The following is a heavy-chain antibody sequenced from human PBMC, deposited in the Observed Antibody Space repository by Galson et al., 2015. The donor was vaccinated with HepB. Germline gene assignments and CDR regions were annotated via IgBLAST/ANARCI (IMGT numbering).Heavy chain of an antibody. Sequence: SVKVSCKASGYTFTGYYMHWVRQAPGQGLEWMGWINPNSGGTNYAQKFKGWVTMTRDTSISTAYMELSRLRSDDTAVYYCARDRISGYYYMDVWGKGTTVTVSS. D-gene: IGHD2-8*02. V-gene: IGHV1-2*04. CDR3: ARDRISGYYYMDV. J-gene: IGHJ6*03. CDR1: GYTFTGYY. CDR2: INPNSGGT.